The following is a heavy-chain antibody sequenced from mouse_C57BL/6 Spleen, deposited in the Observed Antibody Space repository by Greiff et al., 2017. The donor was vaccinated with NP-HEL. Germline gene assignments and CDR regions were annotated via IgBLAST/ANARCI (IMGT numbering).Heavy chain of an antibody. J-gene: IGHJ1*03. CDR2: INPNYGTT. CDR1: GYSFTDYN. D-gene: IGHD2-4*01. Sequence: VQLQQSGPELVKPGASVKISCKASGYSFTDYNMNWVKQSNGKSLEWIGVINPNYGTTSYNQKFKGKATVTVDQSSSTAYMQLNILTSEDSAVYYCAREGYYDYDGWYFDFWGTGTTVTVSS. CDR3: AREGYYDYDGWYFDF. V-gene: IGHV1-39*01.